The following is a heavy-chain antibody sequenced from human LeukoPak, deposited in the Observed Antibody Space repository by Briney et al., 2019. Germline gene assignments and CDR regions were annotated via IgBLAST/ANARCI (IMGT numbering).Heavy chain of an antibody. D-gene: IGHD3-9*01. CDR2: MNPNSGNT. CDR1: GYTFTSYD. V-gene: IGHV1-8*01. CDR3: AVYVLRYFDWYYWYYGMDV. Sequence: VASVKVSCKASGYTFTSYDINWVRQATGQGLEWMGWMNPNSGNTGYAQKFQGRVTMTRNTSISTAYMELSSLRSEDTAVYYCAVYVLRYFDWYYWYYGMDVWGQGTTVTVSS. J-gene: IGHJ6*02.